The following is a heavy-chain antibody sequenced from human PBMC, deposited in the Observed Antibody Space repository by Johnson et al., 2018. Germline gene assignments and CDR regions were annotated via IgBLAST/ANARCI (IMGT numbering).Heavy chain of an antibody. D-gene: IGHD3-22*01. J-gene: IGHJ1*01. CDR1: GFTFSGYW. Sequence: VQLPESGGGLVQPGGSLRLSCAASGFTFSGYWMHWVRQALGQGLVWVSRINSDGRSTTYADSVKGRFTISSDNAKNTLYLQMNSLRVEDTAVYYCANVPTRRRGYFQHWGQGTLVTVSS. CDR3: ANVPTRRRGYFQH. CDR2: INSDGRST. V-gene: IGHV3-74*01.